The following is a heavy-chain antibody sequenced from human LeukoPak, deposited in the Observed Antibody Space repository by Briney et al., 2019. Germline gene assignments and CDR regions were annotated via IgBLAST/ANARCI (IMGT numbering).Heavy chain of an antibody. CDR1: GFTFSSYS. J-gene: IGHJ4*02. D-gene: IGHD3-22*01. V-gene: IGHV3-21*01. CDR2: ISSSSSYI. CDR3: AREAYYYDSSGYHESTPFDY. Sequence: GGSLGLSCAASGFTFSSYSMNWGRQAPGKGLEWVSSISSSSSYIYYADSVKGRFTISRDNAKNSLYLQMNSLRAEDTAVYYCAREAYYYDSSGYHESTPFDYWGQGTLVTVSS.